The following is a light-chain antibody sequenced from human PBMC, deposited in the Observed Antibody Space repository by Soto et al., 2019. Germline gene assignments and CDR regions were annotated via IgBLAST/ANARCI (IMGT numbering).Light chain of an antibody. J-gene: IGKJ1*01. V-gene: IGKV1-39*01. CDR3: QQSYSTLWT. Sequence: DFQMTQSPSSLSASVGDRVTITCRASQSISSSLNWYQQKPGKAPELLIYAASTLQSGVPSRFSGSGSGTDFTLTISSLQPEDFATYYCQQSYSTLWTFGQGTKVDIK. CDR1: QSISSS. CDR2: AAS.